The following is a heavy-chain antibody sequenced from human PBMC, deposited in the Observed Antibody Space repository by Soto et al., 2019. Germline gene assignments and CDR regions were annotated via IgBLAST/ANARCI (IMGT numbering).Heavy chain of an antibody. Sequence: EVRLVESGGGVIQPGGSLRLSCAASGVSVKTNYMSWVRQSPGKGLEWVSLFESGGSIYYEDSVKGRFTISTDDFQNTLSLQMNSLRVEDTATYYCASTTVWKNAFDIWGQGTLVSVSS. CDR2: FESGGSI. CDR1: GVSVKTNY. J-gene: IGHJ3*02. V-gene: IGHV3-53*01. D-gene: IGHD3-16*01. CDR3: ASTTVWKNAFDI.